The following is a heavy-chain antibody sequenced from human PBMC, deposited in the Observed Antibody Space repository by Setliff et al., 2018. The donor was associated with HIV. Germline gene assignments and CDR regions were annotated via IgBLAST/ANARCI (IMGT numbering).Heavy chain of an antibody. J-gene: IGHJ4*02. V-gene: IGHV4-59*12. CDR3: ARDPGYTSGSTFHFDY. D-gene: IGHD5-18*01. CDR1: GGSISSYY. Sequence: ETLSLTCTVSGGSISSYYWSWIRQPPGKGLEWIGYIYYSGSTNYNPSLKSRVTMSVDTSKNQFSLSLSSVTAADTAVYFCARDPGYTSGSTFHFDYWGQGTLVTVSS. CDR2: IYYSGST.